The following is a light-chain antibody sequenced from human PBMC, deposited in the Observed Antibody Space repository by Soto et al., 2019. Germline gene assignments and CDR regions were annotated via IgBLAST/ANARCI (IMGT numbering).Light chain of an antibody. CDR3: SSYTTSSTYV. Sequence: QSLLTQPASVCGSPGQSITSSCTGTSSDVGGYNYVSWYQQHPGKAPKLMIYDVSNRPSGVSSRFSGSKSGDTASLTISGLQAEDEADYYCSSYTTSSTYVFGTGTKVTVL. CDR2: DVS. J-gene: IGLJ1*01. CDR1: SSDVGGYNY. V-gene: IGLV2-14*01.